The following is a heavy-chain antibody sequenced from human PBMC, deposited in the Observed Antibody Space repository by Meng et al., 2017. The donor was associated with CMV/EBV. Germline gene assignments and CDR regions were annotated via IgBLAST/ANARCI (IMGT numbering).Heavy chain of an antibody. CDR1: GGTFSSYA. V-gene: IGHV1-69*05. CDR2: IIPIFGTA. D-gene: IGHD2-2*01. CDR3: ATDPDIVVVPAAIGYYYYYGMDV. Sequence: SVKVSCKASGGTFSSYAISWVRQAPGQGLEWMGGIIPIFGTANYAQKFQGRVTITTDESTSTAYMELSSLRSEDTAVYYCATDPDIVVVPAAIGYYYYYGMDVWGQGTTVTSP. J-gene: IGHJ6*02.